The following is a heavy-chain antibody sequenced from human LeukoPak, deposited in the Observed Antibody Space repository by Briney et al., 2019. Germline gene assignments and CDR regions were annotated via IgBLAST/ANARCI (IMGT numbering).Heavy chain of an antibody. CDR2: ISGSGGST. J-gene: IGHJ4*02. CDR3: AKGPLETLDYGDLGFDY. CDR1: GFNFAACA. V-gene: IGHV3-23*01. D-gene: IGHD4-17*01. Sequence: GGSLRLSCAASGFNFAACAMSWVRQAPGKGLEWVSAISGSGGSTYYADSVKGRFTISRDNSKNTLYLQMNSLRAEDTAVYYCAKGPLETLDYGDLGFDYWGQGTLVTVSS.